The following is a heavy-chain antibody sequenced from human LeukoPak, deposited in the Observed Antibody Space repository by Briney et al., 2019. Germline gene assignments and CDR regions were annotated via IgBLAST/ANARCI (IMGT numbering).Heavy chain of an antibody. V-gene: IGHV4-39*01. J-gene: IGHJ4*02. CDR3: ARHYYYDSSGYSDY. Sequence: SETLSLTCTVSGGSISSSSYYWGWIRQPPGRGLECIGSIYYSGSTYYNPSLKSRVTISVDTSKNQFSLKLSSVTAADTAVYYCARHYYYDSSGYSDYWGQGTLVTVSS. CDR2: IYYSGST. D-gene: IGHD3-22*01. CDR1: GGSISSSSYY.